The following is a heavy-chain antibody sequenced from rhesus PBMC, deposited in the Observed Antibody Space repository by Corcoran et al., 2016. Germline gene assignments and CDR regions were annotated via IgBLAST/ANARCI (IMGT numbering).Heavy chain of an antibody. CDR1: GFTFSDYY. Sequence: EVQLVESGGGLAKPGGSLRLSCAASGFTFSDYYLDWFRQAPGKGLEWVSSISNGGWNTWYADYVKGRFTSSRKNAKNTLYCQMNSLRAEDTAVYYCARERISPYYFDYWGQGVLVTVSS. CDR3: ARERISPYYFDY. V-gene: IGHV3-178*01. J-gene: IGHJ4*01. CDR2: ISNGGWNT. D-gene: IGHD2-15*01.